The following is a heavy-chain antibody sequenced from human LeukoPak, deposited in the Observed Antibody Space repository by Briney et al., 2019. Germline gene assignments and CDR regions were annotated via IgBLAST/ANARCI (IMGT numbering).Heavy chain of an antibody. J-gene: IGHJ4*02. Sequence: PGGSLRLSCAASGFTFSSYSMNWVRQAPGKGLEWVSSISSSSSYIYYADSVKGRFTISRDNAKNSLYLQMNSLRAEDTAVYYCAREYSSGWSRKFDYWGQGTLVTVSS. V-gene: IGHV3-21*01. CDR3: AREYSSGWSRKFDY. CDR1: GFTFSSYS. CDR2: ISSSSSYI. D-gene: IGHD6-19*01.